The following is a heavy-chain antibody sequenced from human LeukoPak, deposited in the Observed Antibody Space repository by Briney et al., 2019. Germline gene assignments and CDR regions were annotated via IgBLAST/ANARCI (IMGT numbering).Heavy chain of an antibody. CDR3: ARDMVGYSYGYYP. D-gene: IGHD5-18*01. CDR2: ISSSSSYI. J-gene: IGHJ5*02. V-gene: IGHV3-21*01. Sequence: GGSLRLSCAASGFTISSYSMNWVRQAPGKGLEWVSSISSSSSYIYYADSVKGRFTISRDNAKNSLYLQMNSLRAEDTAVYYCARDMVGYSYGYYPWGQGTLVTVSS. CDR1: GFTISSYS.